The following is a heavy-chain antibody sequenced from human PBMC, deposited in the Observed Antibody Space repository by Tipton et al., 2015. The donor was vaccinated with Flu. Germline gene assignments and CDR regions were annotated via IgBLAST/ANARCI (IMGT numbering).Heavy chain of an antibody. D-gene: IGHD3-16*01. CDR2: IYYTGYP. V-gene: IGHV4-39*07. CDR1: DGSISSSSYY. CDR3: AKVKFGWVES. J-gene: IGHJ5*01. Sequence: TLSLTCSVSDGSISSSSYYWGWIRQPPGRGLEWVGSIYYTGYPYHNPSLKSRLAMSIDTSKNQFSLRLSSMTAADTAVCYCAKVKFGWVESWAQGSLLTVS.